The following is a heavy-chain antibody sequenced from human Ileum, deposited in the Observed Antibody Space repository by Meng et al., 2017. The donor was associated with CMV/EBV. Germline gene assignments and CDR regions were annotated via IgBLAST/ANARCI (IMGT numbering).Heavy chain of an antibody. CDR1: VDAFSSVASF. CDR2: ITYSGTT. V-gene: IGHV4-39*07. J-gene: IGHJ4*02. CDR3: VRASITMIDY. Sequence: QLPWMATCHGLVKPSMIWSLTSMVSVDAFSSVASFLGWIPQPPKGLEWVASITYSGTTYYNPSLKSRVTMSVDTSKNQFSLKLNSVTAADTAVYYCVRASITMIDYWGQGTLVTVSS. D-gene: IGHD3-22*01.